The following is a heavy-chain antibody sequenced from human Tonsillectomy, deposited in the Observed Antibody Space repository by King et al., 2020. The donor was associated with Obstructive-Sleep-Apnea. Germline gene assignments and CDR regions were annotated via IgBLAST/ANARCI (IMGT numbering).Heavy chain of an antibody. CDR1: GGSLSVYY. J-gene: IGHJ6*02. CDR3: ARGGGGGSGYYFGMDV. CDR2: ISHSGST. V-gene: IGHV4-34*01. D-gene: IGHD3-10*01. Sequence: VQLQQWGAGLLEPSETLSLTCAVYGGSLSVYYWSWIRQSPDKGLEWIGEISHSGSTNYNPSLKSRVTISVDTSKNQFSLKLTSVTAADTAMYYCARGGGGGSGYYFGMDVWGQGTTVTVSS.